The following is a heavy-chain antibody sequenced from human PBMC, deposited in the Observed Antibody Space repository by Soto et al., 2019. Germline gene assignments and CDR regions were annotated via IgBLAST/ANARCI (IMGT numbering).Heavy chain of an antibody. CDR3: ATGALNYYDSSGYGRGGVYFDY. V-gene: IGHV1-69*13. D-gene: IGHD3-22*01. J-gene: IGHJ4*02. CDR2: IIPIFGTA. CDR1: GGTFSSYA. Sequence: SVKVSCKASGGTFSSYAISWVRQAPGQGLEWMGGIIPIFGTANYAQKFQGRVTITADESTSTAYMELTSLRSEDTAVYYCATGALNYYDSSGYGRGGVYFDYWGQGTLVTVSS.